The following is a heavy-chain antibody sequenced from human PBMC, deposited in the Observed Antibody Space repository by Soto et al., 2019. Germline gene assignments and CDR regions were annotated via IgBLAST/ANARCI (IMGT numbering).Heavy chain of an antibody. J-gene: IGHJ4*02. CDR2: ISGSGGST. CDR3: AKVGSSSSGRSWYFDY. D-gene: IGHD6-6*01. CDR1: GFTFSSYA. V-gene: IGHV3-23*01. Sequence: GGSLRLSCAASGFTFSSYAMSWVRQAPGKGLEWVSAISGSGGSTYHADSVKGRFTISRDNSKNTLYLQMNSLRAEDTAVYYCAKVGSSSSGRSWYFDYWGQGTLVTVSS.